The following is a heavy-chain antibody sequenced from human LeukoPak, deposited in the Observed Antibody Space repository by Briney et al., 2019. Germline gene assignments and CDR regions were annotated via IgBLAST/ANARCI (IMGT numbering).Heavy chain of an antibody. Sequence: GGSLRLSCAASGFTFSGFSMHWIRQAPGRGLEYVSAINGNGDKTFYTDSVRGRFTIFRDNTKNTLFLQMGSLRGEDTALYFCARIGMENFYDLWGQGTLVTVSS. CDR2: INGNGDKT. CDR3: ARIGMENFYDL. CDR1: GFTFSGFS. V-gene: IGHV3-64*02. D-gene: IGHD2/OR15-2a*01. J-gene: IGHJ5*02.